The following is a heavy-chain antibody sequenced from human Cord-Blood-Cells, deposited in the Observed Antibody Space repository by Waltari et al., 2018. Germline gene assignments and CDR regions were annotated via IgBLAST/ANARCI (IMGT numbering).Heavy chain of an antibody. Sequence: QVQLVESGGGVVQPGRSLRLSCAASGFTFSSYGLHWVRQAPGKGLEWVAVISYDGSNKNYADSVKGRFTSSRDNSKNTLYLQMNSLRAEDTAVYYCAKVKGGGSSFDYWGQGTLVTVSS. CDR1: GFTFSSYG. V-gene: IGHV3-30*18. D-gene: IGHD6-13*01. CDR3: AKVKGGGSSFDY. J-gene: IGHJ4*02. CDR2: ISYDGSNK.